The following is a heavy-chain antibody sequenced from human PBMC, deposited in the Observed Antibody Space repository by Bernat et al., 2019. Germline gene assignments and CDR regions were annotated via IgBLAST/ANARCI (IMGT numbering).Heavy chain of an antibody. V-gene: IGHV2-70*15. Sequence: QVTLRESGPALVKPTQTLTLTCTFSGFSLSTSGMCVSWIRQPPGKALEWLARIDWDDDKYYSTSLKTRLTISKDTSKNQVVLTMTNMDPVDTATYYCERISEYQNWFDPWGQGTLVTVSS. D-gene: IGHD2-2*01. CDR3: ERISEYQNWFDP. J-gene: IGHJ5*02. CDR2: IDWDDDK. CDR1: GFSLSTSGMC.